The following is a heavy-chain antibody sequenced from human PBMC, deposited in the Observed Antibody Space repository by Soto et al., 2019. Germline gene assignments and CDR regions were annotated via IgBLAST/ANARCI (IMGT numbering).Heavy chain of an antibody. J-gene: IGHJ3*02. CDR2: IYYSGST. D-gene: IGHD1-1*01. Sequence: SETLSLTCTVSGGSISRGGYYWSWIRQHPGKGLEWIGYIYYSGSTYYNPSLKSRVTISVDTSKNQFSLKLSSVTAADTAVYYCARGTTKMDPGAFDIWGQGTMVTVSS. CDR1: GGSISRGGYY. V-gene: IGHV4-31*03. CDR3: ARGTTKMDPGAFDI.